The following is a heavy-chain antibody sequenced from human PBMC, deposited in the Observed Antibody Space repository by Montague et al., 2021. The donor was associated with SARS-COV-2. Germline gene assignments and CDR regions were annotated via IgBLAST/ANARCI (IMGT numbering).Heavy chain of an antibody. V-gene: IGHV3-23*03. CDR3: FGAASDPYDLDY. Sequence: SLRLSCAASGFTFSGYVMSWVRQPPGKGLEWVSLIYSAGSSTSYADSVKGRFTISRDNSKNTMYLQMNSLRAEDTAVYYCFGAASDPYDLDYWGQGTLVNVS. CDR1: GFTFSGYV. CDR2: IYSAGSST. D-gene: IGHD3-10*01. J-gene: IGHJ4*02.